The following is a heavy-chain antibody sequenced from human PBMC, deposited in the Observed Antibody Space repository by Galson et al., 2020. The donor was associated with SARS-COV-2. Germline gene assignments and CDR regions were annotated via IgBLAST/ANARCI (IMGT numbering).Heavy chain of an antibody. CDR1: GGSISSYY. Sequence: ETSETLSLTCTVSGGSISSYYWSWIRQPAGKGLEWIGRIYTSGSTNYNPSLKSRVTMSVDTSKNQFSLKLSSVTAADTAVYYCARAGLSYYYDSSGHNWFDPWGQGTLVTVSS. CDR3: ARAGLSYYYDSSGHNWFDP. V-gene: IGHV4-4*07. D-gene: IGHD3-22*01. J-gene: IGHJ5*02. CDR2: IYTSGST.